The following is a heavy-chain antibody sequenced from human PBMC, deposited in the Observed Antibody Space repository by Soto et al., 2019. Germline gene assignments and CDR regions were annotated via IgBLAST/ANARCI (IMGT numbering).Heavy chain of an antibody. V-gene: IGHV1-18*04. J-gene: IGHJ4*02. D-gene: IGHD6-6*01. CDR1: GYMFTTYG. CDR2: ISAYNGNK. CDR3: ARAGGGMAARPLEY. Sequence: QVQLVQSGGEVKKPGASVEVSCRTSGYMFTTYGMSWVRQAPGQGLEWMAWISAYNGNKKYAQKFQGRVTMTTDTSTSTVSMELRNRTSDDPGTYFCARAGGGMAARPLEYWGQGTLVTVSS.